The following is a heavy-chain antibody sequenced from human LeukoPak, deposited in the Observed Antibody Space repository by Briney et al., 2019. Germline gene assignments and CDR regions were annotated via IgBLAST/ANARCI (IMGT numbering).Heavy chain of an antibody. V-gene: IGHV3-23*01. CDR1: GLPFSSYA. CDR3: AKERKIVVEHPTR. J-gene: IGHJ4*02. Sequence: GGPLRLSCAASGLPFSSYAMRGLRKAPGKGLEWVSAITGSRVSTYYGDSVKRRLTISRDNSKNRLYLQKNSLRAEDTAVYYWAKERKIVVEHPTRWGQGTLVTVSS. D-gene: IGHD3-22*01. CDR2: ITGSRVST.